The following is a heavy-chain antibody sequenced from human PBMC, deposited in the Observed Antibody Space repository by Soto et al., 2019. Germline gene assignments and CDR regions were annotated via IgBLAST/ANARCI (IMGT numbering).Heavy chain of an antibody. CDR3: ARTILYCSGGSCYSSDYYYGMDV. J-gene: IGHJ6*02. D-gene: IGHD2-15*01. Sequence: PSETLSLTCTVSGGSISSYYWSWIRQPPGKGLEWIGYIYYSGSTNYNPSLKSRVTISVDTSKNQFSLKLSSVTAADTAVYYCARTILYCSGGSCYSSDYYYGMDVWGQGTTVTVSS. CDR1: GGSISSYY. V-gene: IGHV4-59*01. CDR2: IYYSGST.